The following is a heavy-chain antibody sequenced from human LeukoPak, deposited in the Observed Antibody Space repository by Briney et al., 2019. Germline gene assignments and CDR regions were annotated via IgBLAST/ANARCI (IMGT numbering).Heavy chain of an antibody. J-gene: IGHJ5*02. D-gene: IGHD2-21*01. Sequence: SETLSLTCTVSGVSISSYFWSWIRQPPGKGLEWIGDISHSGSTNYNPSLKSRVTISVDTSKNQFSLKLTSVTAADTAVYYCARNGLWWFDPWGQGTLVTVSS. CDR2: ISHSGST. CDR1: GVSISSYF. CDR3: ARNGLWWFDP. V-gene: IGHV4-59*08.